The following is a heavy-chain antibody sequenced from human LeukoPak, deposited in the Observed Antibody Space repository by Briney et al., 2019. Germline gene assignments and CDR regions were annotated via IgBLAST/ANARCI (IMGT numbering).Heavy chain of an antibody. Sequence: PSETLSLTCTVSGGSISSSSYYWGWIRQPPGKGLEWIGSIYYSGSTYYNPSLKSRVTISVDTSKNQFSLKLSSVTAADTAVYYCARHGPMVRGLGNWFDPWGQGTLVTVSS. J-gene: IGHJ5*02. D-gene: IGHD3-10*01. CDR2: IYYSGST. CDR1: GGSISSSSYY. V-gene: IGHV4-39*01. CDR3: ARHGPMVRGLGNWFDP.